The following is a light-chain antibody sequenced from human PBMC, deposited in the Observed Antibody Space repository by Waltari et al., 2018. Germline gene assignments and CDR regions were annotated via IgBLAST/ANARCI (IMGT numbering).Light chain of an antibody. CDR1: SRDVGSYNL. J-gene: IGLJ2*01. V-gene: IGLV2-23*02. CDR2: EVS. Sequence: QSALTQPASVSGSPGQSITISCSGTSRDVGSYNLVSWYQHHPGKAPKLIIYEVSKRPSGVSTRFSGSKSGNTASLIIYGLQAEDDSVYYCCSYSPTTTLIFGGGTKLTVL. CDR3: CSYSPTTTLI.